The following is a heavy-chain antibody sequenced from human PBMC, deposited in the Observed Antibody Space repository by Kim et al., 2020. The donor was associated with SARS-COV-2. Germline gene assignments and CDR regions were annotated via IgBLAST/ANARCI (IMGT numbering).Heavy chain of an antibody. D-gene: IGHD3-10*01. J-gene: IGHJ6*02. CDR3: TCRFGELSYYYGMDV. Sequence: GGSLRLSCTASGFTFGDYAMSWLRQAPGKGLEWVGFIRSKAYGGTTEYAASVNGRFTILRDDSKSITYLQMNSMKTEATAVYYCTCRFGELSYYYGMDVWGQGTPVTVSS. V-gene: IGHV3-49*03. CDR2: IRSKAYGGTT. CDR1: GFTFGDYA.